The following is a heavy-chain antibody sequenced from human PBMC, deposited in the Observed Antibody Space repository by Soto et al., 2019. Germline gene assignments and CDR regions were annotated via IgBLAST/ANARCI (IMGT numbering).Heavy chain of an antibody. CDR1: GFSFDDYA. V-gene: IGHV3-9*01. CDR2: ISWNSGNI. J-gene: IGHJ3*02. CDR3: VKDWIAVTCTDVFDI. Sequence: EVRLVESGGGLIQPGRSLRLSCAASGFSFDDYAMHWVRQAPGKGLEWVSGISWNSGNIGYADTVKGRFTISRDNAKNSLYLQMNSPRAEDTALYYCVKDWIAVTCTDVFDIWGQGTMVTVSS. D-gene: IGHD6-19*01.